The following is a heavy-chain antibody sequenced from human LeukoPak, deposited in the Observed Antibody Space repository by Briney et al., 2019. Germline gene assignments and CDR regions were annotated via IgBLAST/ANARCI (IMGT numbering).Heavy chain of an antibody. Sequence: PSETLSLTCTVSGGSISSYYWSWIRQPPGKGLEWIGYIYYSGSTNYNPSLKSRVTISVDTSKNQFSLKLSSVTAADTAVYYCARDSDGWGEGATRGAFDIWGQGTMVTVSS. CDR1: GGSISSYY. CDR2: IYYSGST. CDR3: ARDSDGWGEGATRGAFDI. V-gene: IGHV4-59*01. J-gene: IGHJ3*02. D-gene: IGHD1-26*01.